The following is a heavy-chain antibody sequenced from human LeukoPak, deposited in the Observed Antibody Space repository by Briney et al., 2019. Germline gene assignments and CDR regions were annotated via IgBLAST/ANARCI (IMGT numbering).Heavy chain of an antibody. Sequence: PGGSLRLSCAASGLTFSSYSLNRVRQPPGKRLQWVSSISSSRRYIYYADSVKGRFTISRDNPKNSQYLQLTTLKTKDTALYYCPRVVLTVTTGDWFDPWGQGALVPLSS. CDR2: ISSSRRYI. CDR1: GLTFSSYS. V-gene: IGHV3-21*01. CDR3: PRVVLTVTTGDWFDP. J-gene: IGHJ5*02. D-gene: IGHD4-11*01.